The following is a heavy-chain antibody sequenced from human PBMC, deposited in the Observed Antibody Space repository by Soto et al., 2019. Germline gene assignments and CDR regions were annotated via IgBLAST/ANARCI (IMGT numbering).Heavy chain of an antibody. CDR1: GLTFGSYV. Sequence: GGSVRLSCAASGLTFGSYVMPWVRHAPGKGMERVAVIWYDGSNKYYADSVKGRFTISRDNSKNTLYLQMNSLRAEDTAVYYCASGHADDDLGYRGQGSLVTVSA. D-gene: IGHD1-1*01. J-gene: IGHJ4*01. CDR3: ASGHADDDLGY. CDR2: IWYDGSNK. V-gene: IGHV3-33*01.